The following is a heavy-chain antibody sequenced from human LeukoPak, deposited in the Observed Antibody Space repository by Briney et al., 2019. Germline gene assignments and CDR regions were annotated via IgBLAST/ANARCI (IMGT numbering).Heavy chain of an antibody. V-gene: IGHV3-21*01. CDR3: ARDASTTYHFDY. D-gene: IGHD1-14*01. J-gene: IGHJ4*02. Sequence: GGSLRLSCAASGFTFSSYSMNWVRQAPGKGLEWVSSISSSSSYIYYADSVKGRFTISRDNAKNSLYLQMNSLRAKDTAVYYCARDASTTYHFDYWGQGTLVTVSS. CDR1: GFTFSSYS. CDR2: ISSSSSYI.